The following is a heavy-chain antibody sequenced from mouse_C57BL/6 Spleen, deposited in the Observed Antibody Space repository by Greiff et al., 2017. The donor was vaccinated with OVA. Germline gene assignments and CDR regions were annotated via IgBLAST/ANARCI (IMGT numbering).Heavy chain of an antibody. J-gene: IGHJ3*01. CDR1: GYTFTSYW. Sequence: VQLQQSGTVLARPGASVKMSCKTSGYTFTSYWMHWVKQRPGQGLEWIGAIYPGNSDTSYNQKFKGKAKLTAVTSASTAYMELSSLTNEDSAVYYCTNYYGSSQAWFAYWGQGTLVTVSA. CDR3: TNYYGSSQAWFAY. V-gene: IGHV1-5*01. D-gene: IGHD1-1*01. CDR2: IYPGNSDT.